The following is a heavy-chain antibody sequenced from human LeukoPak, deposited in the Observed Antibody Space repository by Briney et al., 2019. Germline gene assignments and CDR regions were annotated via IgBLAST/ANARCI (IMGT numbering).Heavy chain of an antibody. Sequence: ASVKVSCKASGYTFTSYDISWVRQAPGQGLEWMGWINPNSGGTNYAQKLQGRVTMTRDTSISTAYMELSRLRSDDTAVYYCARDWVDSASSGWHFYYYYMDVWGKGTTVTISS. V-gene: IGHV1-2*02. D-gene: IGHD6-19*01. CDR1: GYTFTSYD. CDR2: INPNSGGT. CDR3: ARDWVDSASSGWHFYYYYMDV. J-gene: IGHJ6*03.